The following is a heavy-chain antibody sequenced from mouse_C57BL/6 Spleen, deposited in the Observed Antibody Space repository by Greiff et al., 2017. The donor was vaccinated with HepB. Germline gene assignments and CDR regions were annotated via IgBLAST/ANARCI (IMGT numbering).Heavy chain of an antibody. Sequence: VMLVESGPGLVAPSQSLSITCTVSGFSLTSYGVSWVRQPPGKGLEWLGVIWGDGSTNYHSALISRLSISKDNSKSQVFLKLNSLQTDDTATYYCAKPGDGYDYDWFAYWGQGTLVTVSA. D-gene: IGHD2-4*01. CDR2: IWGDGST. CDR1: GFSLTSYG. CDR3: AKPGDGYDYDWFAY. V-gene: IGHV2-3*01. J-gene: IGHJ3*01.